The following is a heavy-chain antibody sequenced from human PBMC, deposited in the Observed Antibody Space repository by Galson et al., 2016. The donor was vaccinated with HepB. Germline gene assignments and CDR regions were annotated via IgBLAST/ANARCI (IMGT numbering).Heavy chain of an antibody. CDR3: ARASGNCSSTSCFENWFDP. V-gene: IGHV4-31*03. Sequence: TLSLTCTVSGGSISSHDYYWNWIRQHPGKGLEWIGYIYYSGSTYYNPSLGGRVTMSVDTSKNQFSLKLSSVTAADTAVYYCARASGNCSSTSCFENWFDPWGQGTLVTVSS. J-gene: IGHJ5*02. CDR2: IYYSGST. D-gene: IGHD2-2*01. CDR1: GGSISSHDYY.